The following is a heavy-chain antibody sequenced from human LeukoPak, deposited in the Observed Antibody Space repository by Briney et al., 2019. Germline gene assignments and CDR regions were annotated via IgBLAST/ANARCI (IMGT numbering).Heavy chain of an antibody. CDR2: ISSSSYI. CDR3: ARLHLPGIAVAGTGY. V-gene: IGHV3-21*01. CDR1: GFTFSSYS. Sequence: GGSLRLSCAASGFTFSSYSMNWVRQAPGKGLEWVSSISSSSYIYYADSVKGRFTISRDNAKNSLYLQMNSLRAEDTAVYYCARLHLPGIAVAGTGYWGQGTLVTVSS. J-gene: IGHJ4*02. D-gene: IGHD6-19*01.